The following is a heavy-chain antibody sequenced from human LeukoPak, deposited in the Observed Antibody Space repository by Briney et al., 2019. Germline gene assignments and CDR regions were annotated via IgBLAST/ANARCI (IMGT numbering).Heavy chain of an antibody. CDR2: ISDNSGST. V-gene: IGHV3-23*01. D-gene: IGHD2-21*02. J-gene: IGHJ4*02. CDR1: GFTFRYYA. CDR3: AKGTATVTSRFFDY. Sequence: GGSLRLSCAASGFTFRYYAMHWVRQAPGKGLEWVSTISDNSGSTYYPDSVKGRFTISRDDSKNTLYLQMKSLRAEDTAVYYCAKGTATVTSRFFDYWGQGTLVTVSS.